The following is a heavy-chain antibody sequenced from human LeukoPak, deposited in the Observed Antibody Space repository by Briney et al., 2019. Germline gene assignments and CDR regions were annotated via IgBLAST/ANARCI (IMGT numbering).Heavy chain of an antibody. J-gene: IGHJ4*02. CDR3: ARIIRGSSWYYDY. Sequence: GGSLRLSCAASGFTFSSYAMSWVRQAPGKGLEWVSAISGSGGSTYYADSVKGRFTISRDNSKNTLYLQMNSLRAEDTAVYYCARIIRGSSWYYDYWGQGTLVTVSS. CDR2: ISGSGGST. D-gene: IGHD6-13*01. V-gene: IGHV3-23*01. CDR1: GFTFSSYA.